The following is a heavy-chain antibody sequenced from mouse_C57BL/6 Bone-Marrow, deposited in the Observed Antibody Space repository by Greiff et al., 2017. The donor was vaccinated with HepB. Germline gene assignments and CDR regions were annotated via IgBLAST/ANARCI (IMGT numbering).Heavy chain of an antibody. CDR3: EILTTVVYFDV. CDR1: GYTFTSYW. D-gene: IGHD1-1*01. Sequence: QVQLQQPGAELVKPGASVKVSCKASGYTFTSYWMHWVKQRPGQGLEWIGRIHPSASDTNYNQKFKGKATLTVDKSSSTAYLQLSSLTSENSAGYYCEILTTVVYFDVWGTGTTVTVSS. V-gene: IGHV1-74*01. J-gene: IGHJ1*03. CDR2: IHPSASDT.